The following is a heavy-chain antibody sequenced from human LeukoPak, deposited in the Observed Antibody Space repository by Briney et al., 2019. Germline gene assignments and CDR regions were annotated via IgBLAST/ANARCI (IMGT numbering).Heavy chain of an antibody. J-gene: IGHJ4*02. CDR1: GFTFISYS. Sequence: RGRSLRLSCAASGFTFISYSMHWVRQAPGEGLEWVAVISYDGSNKYYADSVKGRFTISRDNSKNTLYLQMNSLRAEDTAVYYCARLTMVRGVLFDYWGQGTLVTVSS. V-gene: IGHV3-30*04. D-gene: IGHD3-10*01. CDR2: ISYDGSNK. CDR3: ARLTMVRGVLFDY.